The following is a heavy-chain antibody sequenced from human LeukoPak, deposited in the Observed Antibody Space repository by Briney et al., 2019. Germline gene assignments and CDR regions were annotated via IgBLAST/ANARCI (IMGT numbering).Heavy chain of an antibody. J-gene: IGHJ6*03. CDR3: AREWSGRFGEPWPYYYYMDV. V-gene: IGHV4-4*02. Sequence: DPSGTLSLTCAVSGGSISSRNWWSWVRQPPGKGLEWIGSIYYRGSTYYNPSLKSRVTISVDTSKNQFSLKLRFVTAADTAVYYCAREWSGRFGEPWPYYYYMDVWGKGTTVTISS. CDR1: GGSISSRNW. D-gene: IGHD3-10*01. CDR2: IYYRGST.